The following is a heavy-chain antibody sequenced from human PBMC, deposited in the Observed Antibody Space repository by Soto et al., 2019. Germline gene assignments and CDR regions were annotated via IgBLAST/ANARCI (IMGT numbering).Heavy chain of an antibody. CDR2: ITINGNT. Sequence: VSGAYISDFSWSWIRLPAGKGLEWIGRITINGNTQKNPSFKSRVTMSIDTSRNHFSLNLQSATAADTALYYCARETGENWTYEAHWGPGTLVTVSS. CDR3: ARETGENWTYEAH. J-gene: IGHJ1*01. D-gene: IGHD1-7*01. V-gene: IGHV4-4*07. CDR1: GAYISDFS.